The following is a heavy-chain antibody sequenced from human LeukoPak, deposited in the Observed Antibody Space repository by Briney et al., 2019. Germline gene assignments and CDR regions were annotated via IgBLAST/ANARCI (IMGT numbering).Heavy chain of an antibody. Sequence: GRSLRLSCAASGFTFSSYAMHWVRQAPGKGLEWVAVISYDGSNKYYADSVKGRFTISRDNSKNTLYLQMNSLRAEDTAVYYCARDPPDSYSSGWLDYWGQGTLVTVSS. CDR3: ARDPPDSYSSGWLDY. V-gene: IGHV3-30-3*01. D-gene: IGHD6-19*01. J-gene: IGHJ4*02. CDR2: ISYDGSNK. CDR1: GFTFSSYA.